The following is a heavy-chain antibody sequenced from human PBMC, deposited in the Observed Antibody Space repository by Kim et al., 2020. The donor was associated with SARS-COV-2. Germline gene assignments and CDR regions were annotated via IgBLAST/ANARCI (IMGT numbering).Heavy chain of an antibody. J-gene: IGHJ4*02. CDR2: INPNSGGT. D-gene: IGHD2-15*01. Sequence: ASVKVSCKASGYTFTGYYMHWVRQAPGQGLEWMGWINPNSGGTNYAQKFQGRVTMTRDTSISTAYMELSRLRSDDTAVYYCARADAYCSGGSCYPDYWGQGTLVTVSS. V-gene: IGHV1-2*02. CDR1: GYTFTGYY. CDR3: ARADAYCSGGSCYPDY.